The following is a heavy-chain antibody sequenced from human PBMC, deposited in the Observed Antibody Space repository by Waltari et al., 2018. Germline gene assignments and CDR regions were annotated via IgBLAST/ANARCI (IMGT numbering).Heavy chain of an antibody. Sequence: QVQLVQSGAEVKKPGSSVKVSCKASGGTFSSYAISWVRQAPGPGLEWMGGIIPIFGTANYAQKFQGRVTITADESTSTAYMELSSLRSEDTAVYYCATAGPYYDFWSGYYTARSFDYWGQGTLVTVSS. CDR3: ATAGPYYDFWSGYYTARSFDY. CDR1: GGTFSSYA. V-gene: IGHV1-69*01. J-gene: IGHJ4*02. D-gene: IGHD3-3*01. CDR2: IIPIFGTA.